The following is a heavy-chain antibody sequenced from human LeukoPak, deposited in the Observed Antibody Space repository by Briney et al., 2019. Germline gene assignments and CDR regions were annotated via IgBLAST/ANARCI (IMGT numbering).Heavy chain of an antibody. V-gene: IGHV3-15*01. J-gene: IGHJ3*02. CDR2: IKSKTDGGTT. CDR1: GSGFTFSKAW. Sequence: PGGSLRLSCAASGSGFTFSKAWMSWVRQAPGKGLEWVGRIKSKTDGGTTDYAAPVKGRFTISRDDSKNTLYLQMNSLKTEDTAVYYCTGQWELLGAFDIWGQGTMVTVSS. D-gene: IGHD1-26*01. CDR3: TGQWELLGAFDI.